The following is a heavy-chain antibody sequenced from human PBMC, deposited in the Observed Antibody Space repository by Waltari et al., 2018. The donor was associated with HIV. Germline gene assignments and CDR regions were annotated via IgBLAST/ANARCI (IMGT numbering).Heavy chain of an antibody. CDR2: IYAQASDT. J-gene: IGHJ3*01. V-gene: IGHV5-51*01. Sequence: EEQLVQSGAEVKKAGESLKISCQASGYRFSSYWIGGVRQTPGKGLEWMGSIYAQASDTTDCPSFEGQITISADMSTSTVYLHWSSLKASDNGMYYCVRPSRGSSGRLIYAFDLWGQGTMVTVSS. CDR1: GYRFSSYW. CDR3: VRPSRGSSGRLIYAFDL. D-gene: IGHD6-19*01.